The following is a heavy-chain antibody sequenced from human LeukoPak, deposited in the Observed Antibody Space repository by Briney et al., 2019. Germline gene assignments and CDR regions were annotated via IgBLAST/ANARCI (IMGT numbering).Heavy chain of an antibody. J-gene: IGHJ4*02. V-gene: IGHV3-64*01. CDR2: ISSNGGST. D-gene: IGHD3-16*01. CDR3: ALGTGVL. Sequence: PGGSLRLSCAASGFTFSSYAMHWVRQAPGKGLEYVSAISSNGGSTYYANSVKGRFTISRDNSKNTLYLQMGSLRAEDMAVHYCALGTGVLWGQGTLVTVSS. CDR1: GFTFSSYA.